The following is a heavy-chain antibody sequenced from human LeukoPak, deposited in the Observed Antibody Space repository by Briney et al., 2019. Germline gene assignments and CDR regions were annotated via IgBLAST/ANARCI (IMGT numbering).Heavy chain of an antibody. CDR2: IYYSGST. V-gene: IGHV4-59*01. CDR1: GGSISSYY. Sequence: PSETLSLTCTVSGGSISSYYWSWIRQPPGKGLEWIGYIYYSGSTNYNPSLKSRVTISVDTSKNQSSLKLSSVTAADTAVYYCARAKRYSYAPSGMDVWGQGTTVTVSS. J-gene: IGHJ6*02. CDR3: ARAKRYSYAPSGMDV. D-gene: IGHD5-18*01.